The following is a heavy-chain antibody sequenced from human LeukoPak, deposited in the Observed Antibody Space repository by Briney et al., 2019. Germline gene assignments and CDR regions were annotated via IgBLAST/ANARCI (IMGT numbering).Heavy chain of an antibody. D-gene: IGHD2-2*01. V-gene: IGHV1-18*01. CDR3: ARDWYCSSTSCYYYYYYMDV. J-gene: IGHJ6*03. CDR1: GYTFTSYD. Sequence: ASVKVSCKASGYTFTSYDINWVRQAPGQGLEWMGWIDPNNGNTNYAQKFQGRVTMITDTSTSTAYMELRSLRSDDTAVYYCARDWYCSSTSCYYYYYYMDVWGKGTTVTISS. CDR2: IDPNNGNT.